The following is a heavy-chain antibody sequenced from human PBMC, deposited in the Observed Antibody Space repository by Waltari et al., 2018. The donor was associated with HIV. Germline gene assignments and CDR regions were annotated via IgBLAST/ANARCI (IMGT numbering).Heavy chain of an antibody. V-gene: IGHV4-4*02. D-gene: IGHD3-3*01. Sequence: QVQLQESGPGLVKSSGTLSLTCTVSGGSISSSHWWRWVRQPPGKGLEWIGEIYHRGITNYNPSLKSRVTISVDKSNNQFSLKLTSVTAADTAVYYCARAQGVRITISGVRGGMDVWGQGTTVTVSS. J-gene: IGHJ6*02. CDR1: GGSISSSHW. CDR3: ARAQGVRITISGVRGGMDV. CDR2: IYHRGIT.